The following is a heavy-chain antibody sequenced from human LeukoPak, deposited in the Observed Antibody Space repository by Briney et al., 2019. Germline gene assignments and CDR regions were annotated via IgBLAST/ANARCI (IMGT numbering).Heavy chain of an antibody. CDR2: ISSDGGNT. V-gene: IGHV3-23*01. Sequence: GGSLRLSCAPSGLTFSSYAMVWVRQAPGEGLGWVSTISSDGGNTFYADSVKGRFIISRDNSKNTLYLQVNSLRAEDTAIYYCGKDRVNWYFDLWGRGTLVTVSS. J-gene: IGHJ2*01. CDR3: GKDRVNWYFDL. CDR1: GLTFSSYA.